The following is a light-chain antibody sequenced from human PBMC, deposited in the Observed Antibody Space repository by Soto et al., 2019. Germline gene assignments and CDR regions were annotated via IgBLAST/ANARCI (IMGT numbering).Light chain of an antibody. CDR1: QDIQKW. V-gene: IGKV1-12*01. Sequence: DIQMTQSPSFVSASVGGTINITCRASQDIQKWLAWYQQKPGKAPKVLIYAASNLESGVSSRFSGSGSGTEFSLTISSLQTEDFATYFCHQASSFPYTFGPGTKVDIK. CDR3: HQASSFPYT. CDR2: AAS. J-gene: IGKJ3*01.